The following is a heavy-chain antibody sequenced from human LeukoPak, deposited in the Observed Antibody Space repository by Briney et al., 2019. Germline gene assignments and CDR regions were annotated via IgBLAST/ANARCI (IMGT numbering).Heavy chain of an antibody. D-gene: IGHD3-22*01. J-gene: IGHJ5*02. V-gene: IGHV1-69*13. Sequence: ASVKVSCKASGGTFSSYAISWVRQAPGQGLEWMGGIIPIFGTANYAQKFQGRATITADESTSTAYMELSSLRSEDTAVYYCARVPPNYYDSSLDNWFDPWGQGTLVTVSS. CDR2: IIPIFGTA. CDR1: GGTFSSYA. CDR3: ARVPPNYYDSSLDNWFDP.